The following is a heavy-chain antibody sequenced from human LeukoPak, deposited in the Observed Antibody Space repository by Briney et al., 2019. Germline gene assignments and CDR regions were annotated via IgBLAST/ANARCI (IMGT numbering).Heavy chain of an antibody. J-gene: IGHJ4*02. CDR3: ARGDNYDSSGYYYY. D-gene: IGHD3-22*01. CDR2: ISAYNGNT. Sequence: ASVKVSCKASGGTFSSFAISWVRQAPGQGLEWMGWISAYNGNTNYAQKLQGRVTMTTDTSTSTAYMELRSLRSDDTAVYYCARGDNYDSSGYYYYWGQGTLVTVSS. V-gene: IGHV1-18*01. CDR1: GGTFSSFA.